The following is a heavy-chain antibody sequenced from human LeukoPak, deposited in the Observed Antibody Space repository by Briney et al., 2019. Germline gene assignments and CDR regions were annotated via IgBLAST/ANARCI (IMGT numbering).Heavy chain of an antibody. CDR1: GGSISGYY. CDR3: ATDGLHRNAFDI. J-gene: IGHJ3*02. Sequence: ASETLSLTCTVSGGSISGYYWSWIRQPPGKGLRWIGYMYHSGSTTYNPSLKGRVTMSLDTSKNQFSLRLSSMTAADTAVYYCATDGLHRNAFDIWGQGTMVTVSS. CDR2: MYHSGST. V-gene: IGHV4-59*01. D-gene: IGHD4-11*01.